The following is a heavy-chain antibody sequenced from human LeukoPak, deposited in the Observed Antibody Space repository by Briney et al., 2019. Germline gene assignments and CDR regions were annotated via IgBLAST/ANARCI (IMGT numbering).Heavy chain of an antibody. D-gene: IGHD1-26*01. CDR1: GGSISSSGYY. J-gene: IGHJ4*02. CDR3: ARTGVGMRSWELRIDY. V-gene: IGHV4-39*07. CDR2: IYYSGST. Sequence: PSETLSLTCTVSGGSISSSGYYWGWIRQPPGKGLEWIGSIYYSGSTYYNPSLKSRATISVDTSKNQFSLKLSSVTAADTAVYYCARTGVGMRSWELRIDYWGQGTLVTVSS.